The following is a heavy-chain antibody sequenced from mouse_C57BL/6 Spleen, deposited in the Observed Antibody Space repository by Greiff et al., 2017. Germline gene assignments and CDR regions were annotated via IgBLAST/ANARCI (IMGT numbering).Heavy chain of an antibody. V-gene: IGHV6-3*01. CDR1: GFTFSNYW. J-gene: IGHJ3*01. Sequence: DVHLVESGGGLVQPGGSMKLSCVASGFTFSNYWMNWVRQSPEKGLEWVAQIRLKSDNYATHYAESVKGRFTISRDDSKSSVYLQMNNLRAEDTGIYYCTENWDGAYWGQGTLVTVSA. CDR3: TENWDGAY. D-gene: IGHD4-1*01. CDR2: IRLKSDNYAT.